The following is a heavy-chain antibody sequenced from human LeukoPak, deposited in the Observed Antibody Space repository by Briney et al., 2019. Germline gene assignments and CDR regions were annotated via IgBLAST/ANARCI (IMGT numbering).Heavy chain of an antibody. Sequence: PGGSLRLSCAASGFTFSSYGMSWVRQAPGKGLGWVSAISGSGGSTYYADSVKGRFTISRDNSKNTLYLQMNSLRAEDTAVYYCAKWARYCTNGVCYYFDYWGQGTLVTVSS. CDR3: AKWARYCTNGVCYYFDY. CDR1: GFTFSSYG. J-gene: IGHJ4*02. CDR2: ISGSGGST. D-gene: IGHD2-8*01. V-gene: IGHV3-23*01.